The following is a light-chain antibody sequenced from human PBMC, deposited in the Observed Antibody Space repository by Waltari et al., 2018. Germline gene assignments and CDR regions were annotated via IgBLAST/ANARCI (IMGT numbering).Light chain of an antibody. CDR1: QNIIIY. CDR3: QQSYNTPWT. J-gene: IGKJ1*01. CDR2: AAS. V-gene: IGKV1-39*01. Sequence: DIQITQSPSSLSASVGDRDTITCRASQNIIIYLNWYQQKSGKAPKLLTYAASSLQSGVPSRFSGSGSGTDFTLTISSLQPEDFATYYCQQSYNTPWTFGQGTKVEIK.